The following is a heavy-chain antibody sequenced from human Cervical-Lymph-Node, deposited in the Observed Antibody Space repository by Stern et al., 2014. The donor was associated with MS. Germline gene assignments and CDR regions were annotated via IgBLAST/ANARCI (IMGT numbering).Heavy chain of an antibody. D-gene: IGHD6-19*01. J-gene: IGHJ5*02. V-gene: IGHV1-2*06. CDR2: INPNSRDT. CDR3: ATPYSSGWSPDH. CDR1: GYTFTDHY. Sequence: QVQLLQSGAEVKKPGASVKLSCKASGYTFTDHYVHWVRQAPGQGLEWMGRINPNSRDTKFAQKFQGRVTMTRDTSIDTAYLELMRLRSDDTAVYYCATPYSSGWSPDHWGQGTLVTVSS.